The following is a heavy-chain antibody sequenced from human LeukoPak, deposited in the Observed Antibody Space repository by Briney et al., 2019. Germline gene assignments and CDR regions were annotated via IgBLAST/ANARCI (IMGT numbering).Heavy chain of an antibody. J-gene: IGHJ4*02. CDR2: ISYDGSNK. CDR1: GFTFSSYA. V-gene: IGHV3-30-3*01. Sequence: GRSLRLSCAASGFTFSSYAMHWVRQAPGKGLEWVAVISYDGSNKYYADSVKGRFTISRDNSKNTLYLQMNSLRAEDTAVYYCAREAYGDPTSFDYRGQGTLVTVSS. D-gene: IGHD4-17*01. CDR3: AREAYGDPTSFDY.